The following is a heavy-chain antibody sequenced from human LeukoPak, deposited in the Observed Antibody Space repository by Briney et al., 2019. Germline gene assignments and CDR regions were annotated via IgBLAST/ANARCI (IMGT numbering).Heavy chain of an antibody. J-gene: IGHJ5*02. CDR2: ISSSSSTM. V-gene: IGHV3-48*04. D-gene: IGHD2-15*01. CDR1: GFTFSDYS. CDR3: ARVGSLDCSGGSCYRGWFDP. Sequence: GGSLRLSCAASGFTFSDYSMNWVRQAPGKGLEWVSYISSSSSTMYYADSVKGRFTISRDNAKNSLYLQMNSLRAEDTAVYYCARVGSLDCSGGSCYRGWFDPWGQGTLVTVSS.